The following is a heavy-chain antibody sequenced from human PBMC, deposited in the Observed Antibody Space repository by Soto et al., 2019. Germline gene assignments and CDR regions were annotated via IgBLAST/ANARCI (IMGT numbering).Heavy chain of an antibody. CDR1: GAALNSGNYY. CDR2: IYVTGAV. V-gene: IGHV4-31*03. Sequence: SETLSLTCSVSGAALNSGNYYWSWIRQVPGKGLEWIGHIYVTGAVDYNPSLRDRITISQDTSESQFSLNLRLVTAADTAVYYCARLRIATNNYKWFDPWGQGTLVTVSS. CDR3: ARLRIATNNYKWFDP. J-gene: IGHJ5*02. D-gene: IGHD2-21*01.